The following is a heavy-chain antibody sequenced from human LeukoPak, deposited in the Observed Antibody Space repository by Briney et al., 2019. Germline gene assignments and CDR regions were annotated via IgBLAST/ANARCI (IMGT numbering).Heavy chain of an antibody. J-gene: IGHJ4*02. V-gene: IGHV3-48*01. CDR1: GFTFSSYS. CDR2: ISSSSSTI. CDR3: XREXYYYGSGSYLDY. Sequence: PGGSLRLSCAASGFTFSSYSMNWVRQAPGKGLEWVSYISSSSSTIYYADSVKGRFTISRDNAKNSLYLQMNSLRAEDTAVYYCXREXYYYGSGSYLDYWGQGTLVTVSS. D-gene: IGHD3-10*01.